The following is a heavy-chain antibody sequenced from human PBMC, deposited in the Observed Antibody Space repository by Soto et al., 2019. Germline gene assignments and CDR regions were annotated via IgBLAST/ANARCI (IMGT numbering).Heavy chain of an antibody. V-gene: IGHV3-11*06. Sequence: PGGSLRLSCAASGFTFSDYYMSWIRQAPGKGLEWVSYISSSSSYTNYADSVKGRFTISRDNSENTLSLQMSSLRAEDTAVYYCARVPLYYDSSGYLGPDDWGQGTLVTVSS. J-gene: IGHJ4*02. CDR3: ARVPLYYDSSGYLGPDD. CDR2: ISSSSSYT. CDR1: GFTFSDYY. D-gene: IGHD3-22*01.